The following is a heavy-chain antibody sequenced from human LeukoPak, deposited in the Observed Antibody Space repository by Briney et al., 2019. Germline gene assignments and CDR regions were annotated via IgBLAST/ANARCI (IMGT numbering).Heavy chain of an antibody. V-gene: IGHV1-2*02. J-gene: IGHJ5*02. CDR3: ARGAQKWFNWFDP. D-gene: IGHD3-22*01. CDR2: INPNSGGT. Sequence: ASVKVSCKASGYTFSGYYVHWVRQAPGQGLEWMGWINPNSGGTNYAQKFQGRVTITRNTSISTAYMELSSLRSEDTAVYYCARGAQKWFNWFDPWGQGTLVTVSS. CDR1: GYTFSGYY.